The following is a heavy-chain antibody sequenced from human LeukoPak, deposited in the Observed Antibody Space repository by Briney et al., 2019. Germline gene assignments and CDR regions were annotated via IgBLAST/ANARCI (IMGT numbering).Heavy chain of an antibody. CDR3: ATEGGDILTNYHAFHI. CDR1: GGSISSSSYY. V-gene: IGHV4-39*07. CDR2: INHSGST. Sequence: PSETLSLTCTVSGGSISSSSYYWSWIRQPPGKGLEWIGEINHSGSTNYNPSLKSRVTISVDTSKNQFSLKLSSVTAADTAVYYCATEGGDILTNYHAFHIWGQGTTVTVSS. D-gene: IGHD3-9*01. J-gene: IGHJ3*02.